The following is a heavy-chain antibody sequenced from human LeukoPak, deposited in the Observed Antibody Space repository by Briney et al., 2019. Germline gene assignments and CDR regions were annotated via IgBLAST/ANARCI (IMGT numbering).Heavy chain of an antibody. V-gene: IGHV1-69*13. CDR3: ARGGYCSGGSCGVIYYYMDV. D-gene: IGHD2-15*01. J-gene: IGHJ6*03. Sequence: VKVSCKASGGTFSSYAISWVRQAPGQGLEWMGGIIPIFGTANYAQKFQGRVTITADESTSTAYMELSSLRSEDTAVYYCARGGYCSGGSCGVIYYYMDVWGKGTTVTVSS. CDR1: GGTFSSYA. CDR2: IIPIFGTA.